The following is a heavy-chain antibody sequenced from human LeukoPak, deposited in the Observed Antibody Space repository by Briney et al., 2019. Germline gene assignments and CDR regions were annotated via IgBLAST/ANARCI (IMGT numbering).Heavy chain of an antibody. J-gene: IGHJ4*02. Sequence: GASVKVSCKASGYTFTSYGISWVRQAPGQGLEWMGWISAYNGNTNYAQKLQGRVTMTTDTSTSTAYMELRRLGSDDTAVYYCARDSPFDSGYYYVAGSDFDYWGQGTLVTVSS. CDR1: GYTFTSYG. CDR3: ARDSPFDSGYYYVAGSDFDY. V-gene: IGHV1-18*01. D-gene: IGHD3-22*01. CDR2: ISAYNGNT.